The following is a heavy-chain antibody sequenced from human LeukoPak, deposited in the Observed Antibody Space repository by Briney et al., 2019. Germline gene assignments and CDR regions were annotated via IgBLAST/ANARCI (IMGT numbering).Heavy chain of an antibody. D-gene: IGHD2-15*01. Sequence: GGSLRLSCAASGFTFRSYWMSWVRQAPGKGLEWVANIKEDGSEKYYVDFVKGRFTISRDNAKNSLYLQMDSLRAEDTAVYYCARVAGSKSIDSWGQGTLVTVSS. CDR2: IKEDGSEK. V-gene: IGHV3-7*05. J-gene: IGHJ4*02. CDR3: ARVAGSKSIDS. CDR1: GFTFRSYW.